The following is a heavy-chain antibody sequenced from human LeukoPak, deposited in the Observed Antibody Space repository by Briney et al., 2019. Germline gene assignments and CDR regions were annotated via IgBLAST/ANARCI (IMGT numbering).Heavy chain of an antibody. CDR1: GGSFSGYY. J-gene: IGHJ5*01. CDR2: INHSGST. CDR3: ARGTPIAGVNWFAS. D-gene: IGHD6-13*01. V-gene: IGHV4-34*01. Sequence: SETLSRTCAVYGGSFSGYYWSWIRQPPGKGLEWMGEINHSGSTNYNPSLKSRVTISVDTSKNQFSLKLSSVTAADTAVYYCARGTPIAGVNWFASWGWGTRATVSS.